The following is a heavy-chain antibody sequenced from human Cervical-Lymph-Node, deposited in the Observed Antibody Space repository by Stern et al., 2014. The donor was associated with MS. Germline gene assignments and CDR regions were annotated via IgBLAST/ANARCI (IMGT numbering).Heavy chain of an antibody. Sequence: QVQLQESGSGLVKPSQTLSLTCAVSGGSISSGGYSWSWIRQPPGKGLEWIGYIYHSRSTYCNPSLKSRVTISVDRSKNQFSLKLGSVTAADTAVYYCARSSTVTPNAFDIWGQGTMVTVSS. CDR3: ARSSTVTPNAFDI. D-gene: IGHD4-17*01. J-gene: IGHJ3*02. V-gene: IGHV4-30-2*01. CDR2: IYHSRST. CDR1: GGSISSGGYS.